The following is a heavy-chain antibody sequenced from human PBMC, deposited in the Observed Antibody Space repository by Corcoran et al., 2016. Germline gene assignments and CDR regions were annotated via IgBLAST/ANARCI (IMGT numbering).Heavy chain of an antibody. CDR1: GGTFSSYA. D-gene: IGHD2-2*01. CDR3: ARGGLGFVVVPAAGPGTWFDP. V-gene: IGHV1-69*01. CDR2: IIPIFGTA. Sequence: QVQLVQSGAEVKKPGSSVKVSCKASGGTFSSYAISWVRQAPGQGLEWMGGIIPIFGTANYAQKFQGRVTITADESTSTAYMELGSLRSEDTAGYYWARGGLGFVVVPAAGPGTWFDPWGQGTLVTVSS. J-gene: IGHJ5*02.